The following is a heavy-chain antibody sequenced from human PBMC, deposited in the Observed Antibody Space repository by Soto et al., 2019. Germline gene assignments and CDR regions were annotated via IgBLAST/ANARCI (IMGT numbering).Heavy chain of an antibody. CDR3: VNSGSN. V-gene: IGHV3-74*01. Sequence: EVQLVESGGGVVQPGGSLRLSCAASGFTFSSYWMHWVRQAPGKGLVWVSRIKSAGSSTSYEDAVKGRFTISRDNAKNTLYLQMNSLRADDTAVYYCVNSGSNWGQGTLVTVSS. J-gene: IGHJ4*02. CDR1: GFTFSSYW. D-gene: IGHD3-10*01. CDR2: IKSAGSST.